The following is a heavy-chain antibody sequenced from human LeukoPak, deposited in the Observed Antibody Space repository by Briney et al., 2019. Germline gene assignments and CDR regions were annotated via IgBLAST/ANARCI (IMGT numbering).Heavy chain of an antibody. V-gene: IGHV4-39*01. CDR1: GGFISTSSYY. J-gene: IGHJ4*02. Sequence: SETLSLTCTVSGGFISTSSYYWGWIRQPPGKGLEWLGSIYYGGSTYYNPSLKSRVTISVDTSKNQFSLKLTSVTAADTAIYYCARDTSGYYSFDYWGQGTLLTVSS. CDR2: IYYGGST. D-gene: IGHD3-22*01. CDR3: ARDTSGYYSFDY.